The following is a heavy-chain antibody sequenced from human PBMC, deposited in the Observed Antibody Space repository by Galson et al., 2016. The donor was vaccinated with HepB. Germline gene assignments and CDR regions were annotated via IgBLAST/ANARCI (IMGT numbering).Heavy chain of an antibody. Sequence: SLRLSCAGSGFTFRIYGIHWVRQAPGKGLEWVAVISYDGTNKYYADSLKGRFTISRDNSKNTLYLQMNSLRAEDTAVYYCAKDAILACGTGCYADYWGQGTLVTVSS. J-gene: IGHJ4*02. CDR1: GFTFRIYG. V-gene: IGHV3-30*18. CDR3: AKDAILACGTGCYADY. CDR2: ISYDGTNK. D-gene: IGHD2-2*01.